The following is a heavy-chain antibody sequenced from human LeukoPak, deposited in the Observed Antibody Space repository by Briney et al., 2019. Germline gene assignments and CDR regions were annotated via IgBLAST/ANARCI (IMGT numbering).Heavy chain of an antibody. CDR3: ARLYRSSTSCLFDY. V-gene: IGHV3-64*01. CDR1: GFTFSNYA. Sequence: PGGSLRLSCTASGFTFSNYAMHWVRQAPGKGLEYVAAISSNGGSTYYANSVKGRVTISRDNSKNTLHLQMGSLRAEDMAVYYCARLYRSSTSCLFDYWGQGTLVTVSS. D-gene: IGHD2-2*01. J-gene: IGHJ4*02. CDR2: ISSNGGST.